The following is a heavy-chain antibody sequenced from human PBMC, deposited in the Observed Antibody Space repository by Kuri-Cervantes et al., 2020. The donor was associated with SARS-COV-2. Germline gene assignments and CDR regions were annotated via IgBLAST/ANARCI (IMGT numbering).Heavy chain of an antibody. V-gene: IGHV3-74*01. CDR1: GFTFDDYA. CDR3: ARDPIVVVPAEMFYYGMDV. J-gene: IGHJ6*02. Sequence: GGSLRLSCAASGFTFDDYAMHWVRQAPGKGLVWVSRINPDGSYTNNADSVKGRFTLSRDNAKNTLYLQMNSLRAEDTAVYYCARDPIVVVPAEMFYYGMDVWGQGTTVTVSS. D-gene: IGHD2-2*01. CDR2: INPDGSYT.